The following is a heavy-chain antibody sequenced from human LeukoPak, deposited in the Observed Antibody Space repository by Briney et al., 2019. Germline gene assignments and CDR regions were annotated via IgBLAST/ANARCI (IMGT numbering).Heavy chain of an antibody. D-gene: IGHD1-26*01. CDR3: ARAFRWELQYYFDY. CDR2: IYYSGST. V-gene: IGHV4-31*03. CDR1: VGSLSSGCYY. Sequence: PSQTLSLTCTVSVGSLSSGCYYWSWIRQHPGKGLEWIGYIYYSGSTYYKPSLKSRVTISVDTSKNQFSMKLSSVTAEDTAVYYCARAFRWELQYYFDYWGQGTLVTVSS. J-gene: IGHJ4*02.